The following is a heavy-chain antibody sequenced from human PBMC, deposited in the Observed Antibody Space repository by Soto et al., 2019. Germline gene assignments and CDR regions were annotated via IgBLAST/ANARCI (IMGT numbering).Heavy chain of an antibody. Sequence: EDLSLTYSVSGGSPSSSRYYWGRIRQPPGKGLEWIGTIYYSGSTYYNPSLKSRVTISVDTSKNQFSLKLSSVTAADTAVYYCARHSGYGPQIDYWGQGTLVTVS. CDR1: GGSPSSSRYY. CDR3: ARHSGYGPQIDY. J-gene: IGHJ4*02. D-gene: IGHD5-12*01. CDR2: IYYSGST. V-gene: IGHV4-39*01.